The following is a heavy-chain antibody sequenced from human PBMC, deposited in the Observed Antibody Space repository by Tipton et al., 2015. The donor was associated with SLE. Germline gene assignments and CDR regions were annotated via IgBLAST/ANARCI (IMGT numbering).Heavy chain of an antibody. V-gene: IGHV4-34*01. D-gene: IGHD2-15*01. CDR2: VNHDRDT. CDR1: GGSFSGYY. Sequence: TLSLTCAVYGGSFSGYYWSWIRQPPGKGLEWIGGVNHDRDTIYNPSLESRVSFSLDTSNNEFSLRLNAVTAADTARYYCARGVAGYYFHCYMDVWGKGTTVTVSS. CDR3: ARGVAGYYFHCYMDV. J-gene: IGHJ6*03.